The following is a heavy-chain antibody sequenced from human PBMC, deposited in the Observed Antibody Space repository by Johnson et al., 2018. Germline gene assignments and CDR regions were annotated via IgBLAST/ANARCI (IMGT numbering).Heavy chain of an antibody. J-gene: IGHJ3*02. CDR1: GGSLSDYY. CDR3: ARLLRGYCSSTSCYAGAFDI. CDR2: INHSGST. Sequence: QVQLQQWGAGLLKPSETLSLTCAVSGGSLSDYYWSWIRQPPGKGLEWIGEINHSGSTNYNPSLKSRVTIPVDTSKNQFSLKLSAVPAAATAVYYCARLLRGYCSSTSCYAGAFDIWGQGTMVTVSS. D-gene: IGHD2-2*01. V-gene: IGHV4-34*01.